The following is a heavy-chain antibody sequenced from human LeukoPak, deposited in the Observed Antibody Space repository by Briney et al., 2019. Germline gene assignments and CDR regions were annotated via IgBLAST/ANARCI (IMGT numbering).Heavy chain of an antibody. Sequence: GGSLRLSCAASGFTFSSYAMSWVRQAPGKGLEWVSGISGSGDNTYYADSVKGRFTISRVNSKNTLYVQVDSLGTEDTAAYYCAKGSYYDSSGSFYFDYWGQGTLVTVSS. D-gene: IGHD3-22*01. CDR2: ISGSGDNT. J-gene: IGHJ4*02. CDR3: AKGSYYDSSGSFYFDY. CDR1: GFTFSSYA. V-gene: IGHV3-23*01.